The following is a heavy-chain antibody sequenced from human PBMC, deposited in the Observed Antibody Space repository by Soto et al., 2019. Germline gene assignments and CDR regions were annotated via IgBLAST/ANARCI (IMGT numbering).Heavy chain of an antibody. CDR2: ISGSGGST. CDR3: AKENGYSSSWFEFDY. D-gene: IGHD6-13*01. V-gene: IGHV3-23*01. J-gene: IGHJ4*02. CDR1: GFTFSSYA. Sequence: EVQLLESGGGLVQPGGSLRLSCAASGFTFSSYAMSWVRQAPGKGLEWVSAISGSGGSTYYADSVKGRFTISSDNSKNTLYLQMISLRAEDTAVYYCAKENGYSSSWFEFDYWGQGTLVTVSS.